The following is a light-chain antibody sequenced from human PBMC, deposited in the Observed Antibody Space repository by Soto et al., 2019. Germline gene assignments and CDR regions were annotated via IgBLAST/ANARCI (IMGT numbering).Light chain of an antibody. Sequence: DIQMTQSPSTLSASVGDRVTITCRASESISGWLAWNQQKPGKAPKLVIFKATTLESGGPSRFSGSGSGTECTLSISSLQPDDFATYYCQQYNSYPRTFGQGTKVEIK. CDR2: KAT. CDR3: QQYNSYPRT. V-gene: IGKV1-5*03. J-gene: IGKJ1*01. CDR1: ESISGW.